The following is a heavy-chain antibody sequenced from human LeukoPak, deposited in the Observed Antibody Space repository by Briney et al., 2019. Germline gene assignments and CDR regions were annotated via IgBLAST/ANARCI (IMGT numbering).Heavy chain of an antibody. D-gene: IGHD6-6*01. CDR3: AKDLLDSSSPQGVDY. CDR1: GFTFSSYG. V-gene: IGHV3-30*02. CDR2: IRYDGSNK. Sequence: GGSLRLSCAASGFTFSSYGMHWDRQAPGKGLEWVAFIRYDGSNKYYADSVKGRFTISRDNSKNTLYLQMNSLRAEDTAVYYCAKDLLDSSSPQGVDYWGQGTLVTVSS. J-gene: IGHJ4*02.